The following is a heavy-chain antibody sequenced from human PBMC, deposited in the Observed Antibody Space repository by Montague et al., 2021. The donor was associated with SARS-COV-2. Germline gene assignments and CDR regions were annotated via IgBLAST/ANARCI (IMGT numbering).Heavy chain of an antibody. V-gene: IGHV4-39*07. CDR1: GGSITTSYY. D-gene: IGHD4-17*01. J-gene: IGHJ6*02. CDR2: IYYSGST. CDR3: ARDATVATFYYYGMDV. Sequence: SDTLSLTCTVSGGSITTSYYWGGIRQPPGKGLEWIGGIYYSGSTNYNPSLKSRVAISVDTSKNQFSLKLSSVTAADTSVYYCARDATVATFYYYGMDVWGQGTTVTVSS.